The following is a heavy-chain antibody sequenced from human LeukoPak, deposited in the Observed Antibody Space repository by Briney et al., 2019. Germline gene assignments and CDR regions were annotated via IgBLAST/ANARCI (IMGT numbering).Heavy chain of an antibody. CDR1: GGTFSSYA. Sequence: SVKVSCKASGGTFSSYAISWVRQAPGQGLEWMGGIIPIFGTANYAQKFQGRVTITTDESTSTAYMELSSLRSEDTAVYYCARASSGYDFWSGYYPPYYFDYWGQGTLVTFSS. CDR2: IIPIFGTA. D-gene: IGHD3-3*01. V-gene: IGHV1-69*05. CDR3: ARASSGYDFWSGYYPPYYFDY. J-gene: IGHJ4*02.